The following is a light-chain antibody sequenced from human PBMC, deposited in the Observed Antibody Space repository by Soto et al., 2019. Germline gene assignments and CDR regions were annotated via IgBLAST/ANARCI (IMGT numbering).Light chain of an antibody. CDR2: GAS. J-gene: IGKJ3*01. V-gene: IGKV3D-20*02. CDR3: QQRSDWPPFT. Sequence: EIVLTQSPGTLSLSPEERATLSFRASQSVSSSYLAWYQQKPGQAPRLLLYGASSRATGIPHRFSGSGSGTDFTPTSSSREQEDFAVYYCQQRSDWPPFTFGPGTKVDIK. CDR1: QSVSSSY.